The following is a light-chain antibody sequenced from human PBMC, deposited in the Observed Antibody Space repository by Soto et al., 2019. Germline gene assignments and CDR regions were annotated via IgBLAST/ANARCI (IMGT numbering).Light chain of an antibody. J-gene: IGKJ1*01. CDR3: LQDYNYPRP. V-gene: IGKV1-9*01. CDR1: QGINSH. CDR2: AAS. Sequence: DIHLTPSPAFVSASVRATVPIISRASQGINSHLAWYQQEPGKAPKLLIYAASTLQSGVPSRFSGSGSGTDFTLTISSLQPEDFATYYCLQDYNYPRPVGQGTKVDVK.